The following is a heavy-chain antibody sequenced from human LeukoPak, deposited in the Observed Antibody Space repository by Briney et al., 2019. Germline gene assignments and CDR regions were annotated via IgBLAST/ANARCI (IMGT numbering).Heavy chain of an antibody. Sequence: PSETLSLTCGVYGGSFSGYYWNWIRQPPGKGLEWIGEINHSGSTNYIPSLKSRVTISIDTSKNQFSLKLTSVTAADTAVYYCARGQGRDFDIWGQRTMVTVSS. CDR3: ARGQGRDFDI. CDR1: GGSFSGYY. CDR2: INHSGST. J-gene: IGHJ3*02. V-gene: IGHV4-34*01.